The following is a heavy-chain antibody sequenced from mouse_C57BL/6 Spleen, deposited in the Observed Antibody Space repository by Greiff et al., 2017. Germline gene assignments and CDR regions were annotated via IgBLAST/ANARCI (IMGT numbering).Heavy chain of an antibody. Sequence: QVQLQQSGAELVKPGASVKLSCKASGYTFTEYTIHWVKQRSGQGLEWIGCFYPGSGSINYNEKFKDKATLTADKSSSTVYMEPSRWTSEDSAVYVYARQEAHYRNALAYWGQGTLVTVSA. D-gene: IGHD2-14*01. CDR3: ARQEAHYRNALAY. CDR1: GYTFTEYT. V-gene: IGHV1-62-2*01. CDR2: FYPGSGSI. J-gene: IGHJ3*01.